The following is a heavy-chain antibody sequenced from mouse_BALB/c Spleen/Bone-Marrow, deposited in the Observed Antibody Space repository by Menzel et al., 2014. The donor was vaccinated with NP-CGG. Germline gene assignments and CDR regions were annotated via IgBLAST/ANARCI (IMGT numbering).Heavy chain of an antibody. D-gene: IGHD3-1*01. CDR1: GFTFTSSY. V-gene: IGHV1S81*02. CDR2: INPGNGGT. CDR3: TRGFGGWFAY. Sequence: QVQLKQSGAELVKPGASVKLSCTASGFTFTSSYMYWVKQRPGQGLEWIGGINPGNGGTNFNEKFKGKATLTADKSSSAAFMQRSSLSSEDSAFYCSTRGFGGWFAYWGQGTLVTVS. J-gene: IGHJ3*01.